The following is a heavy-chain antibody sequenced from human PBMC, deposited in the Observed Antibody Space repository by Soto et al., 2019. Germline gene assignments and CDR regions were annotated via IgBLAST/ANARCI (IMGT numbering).Heavy chain of an antibody. CDR1: GYTFTSYG. CDR3: ARESSSSCHDY. J-gene: IGHJ4*02. Sequence: QVQLVQSGAEVKKPGASVKVSCKASGYTFTSYGISWVRQAPGQGLEWMGWISAYNGNTNYAQKLQGRVTMTTETSSSTAYMERRSLRSDGTAVYYCARESSSSCHDYWGQGTLVTVSS. D-gene: IGHD6-13*01. CDR2: ISAYNGNT. V-gene: IGHV1-18*01.